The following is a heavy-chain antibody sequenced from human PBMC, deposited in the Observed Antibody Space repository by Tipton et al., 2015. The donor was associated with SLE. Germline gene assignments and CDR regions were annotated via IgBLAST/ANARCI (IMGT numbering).Heavy chain of an antibody. J-gene: IGHJ6*02. CDR2: INHSGST. D-gene: IGHD5-18*01. CDR1: GGSFSGYS. V-gene: IGHV4-34*01. Sequence: TLSFTCAVYGGSFSGYSWNWIRQPPGKGLEWIGEINHSGSTNYNPSLKSRVSISVDTSKNQFSLKLSSVTAADTAVYYCARKDTTMVWGDYYYGMDVWGQGTTVTVSS. CDR3: ARKDTTMVWGDYYYGMDV.